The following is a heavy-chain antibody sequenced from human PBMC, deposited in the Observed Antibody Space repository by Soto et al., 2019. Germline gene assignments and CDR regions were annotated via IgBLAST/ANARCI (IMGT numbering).Heavy chain of an antibody. CDR1: VFTFISYA. CDR3: AKAEYSSSVPVDY. V-gene: IGHV3-23*01. CDR2: ISGSGGST. D-gene: IGHD6-13*01. J-gene: IGHJ4*02. Sequence: PGWSLRLSCASSVFTFISYAMSWVRQAPGKGLEWVSAISGSGGSTYYADSVKGRFTISRDNSKNTLYLQMNSLRAEDTAVYYCAKAEYSSSVPVDYWGQGTLVTVSS.